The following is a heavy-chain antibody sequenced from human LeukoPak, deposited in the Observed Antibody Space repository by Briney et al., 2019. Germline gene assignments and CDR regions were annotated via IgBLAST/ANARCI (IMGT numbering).Heavy chain of an antibody. J-gene: IGHJ3*01. Sequence: SETLSLTCAVYGGSFSGYYGSGIRQPPGKGLEWIGEINHSGSTNYNPSLKSRVTISVDTSKNQFSLKLRSVTAADTAVYYCARISSSNWYNERGAFDVWGQGTMVTVSS. V-gene: IGHV4-34*01. CDR1: GGSFSGYY. CDR3: ARISSSNWYNERGAFDV. D-gene: IGHD6-13*01. CDR2: INHSGST.